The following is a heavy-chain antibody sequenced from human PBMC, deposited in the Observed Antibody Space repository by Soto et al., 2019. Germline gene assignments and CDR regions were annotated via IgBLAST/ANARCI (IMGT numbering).Heavy chain of an antibody. D-gene: IGHD3-3*01. CDR3: ARGGRGRVFGVVIIPPDYYYGMDV. Sequence: ASVKVSCKASGGTFSSYAISCVRQAPGQVLEWMGGIIPIFGTANYAQKFQGRVTITADESTSTAYMELSSLRSEDTAVYYCARGGRGRVFGVVIIPPDYYYGMDVWGQGTTVTVSS. J-gene: IGHJ6*02. CDR2: IIPIFGTA. CDR1: GGTFSSYA. V-gene: IGHV1-69*13.